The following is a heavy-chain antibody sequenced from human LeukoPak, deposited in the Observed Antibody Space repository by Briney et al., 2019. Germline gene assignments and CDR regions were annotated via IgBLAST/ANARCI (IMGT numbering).Heavy chain of an antibody. D-gene: IGHD2-2*01. CDR1: GFTFSNYG. Sequence: GGSLRLSCAASGFTFSNYGMNWVRQAPGKGLEWVSAISGSGGSTYYADSVKGRFTISRDNSKNTLYLQMNSLRAEDTAVYYCAKRGGSNAFDIWGQGTMVTVSS. CDR2: ISGSGGST. V-gene: IGHV3-23*01. J-gene: IGHJ3*02. CDR3: AKRGGSNAFDI.